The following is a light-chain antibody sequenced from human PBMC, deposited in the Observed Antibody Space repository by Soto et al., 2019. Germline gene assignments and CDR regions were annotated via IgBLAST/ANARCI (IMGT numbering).Light chain of an antibody. CDR3: MQPLQTPDT. Sequence: DIVMTQSPLSLPVTPGEPASISCRSSQSLLHSNGYNYLDWYLQKPGQSPQLLIYLGSNRASGVPDRFSGSGSGTDFTLKISRVEAEDVGLYYCMQPLQTPDTFGQGTRLEIK. V-gene: IGKV2-28*01. J-gene: IGKJ5*01. CDR2: LGS. CDR1: QSLLHSNGYNY.